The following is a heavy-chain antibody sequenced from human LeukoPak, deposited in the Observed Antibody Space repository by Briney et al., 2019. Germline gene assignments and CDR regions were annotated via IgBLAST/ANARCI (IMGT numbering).Heavy chain of an antibody. CDR3: ARGFYGSGSYSSPGFHAFDV. Sequence: SETLSLTCAVSGGSISSNNWWSWVRQPPGKGLEWIGEIYHSGSTDYNPSLESRVTISVDKSKNQFSLKLSSVTAADTAVYYCARGFYGSGSYSSPGFHAFDVWGQGTMVTVSS. D-gene: IGHD3-10*01. CDR1: GGSISSNNW. CDR2: IYHSGST. V-gene: IGHV4-4*02. J-gene: IGHJ3*01.